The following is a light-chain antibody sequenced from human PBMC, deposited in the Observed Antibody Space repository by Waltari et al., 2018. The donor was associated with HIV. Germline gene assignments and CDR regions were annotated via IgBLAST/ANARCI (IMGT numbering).Light chain of an antibody. J-gene: IGLJ2*01. CDR2: QDN. Sequence: YEVTQPPSVAVSPGQTASITCSGYELGDKYTCWYQQRPGKSPLLIIYQDNKRPSGIPERFSASNSVHTATLTISGTLPMDEADYYCQAWGTSTSGVFGRGTKLTVL. V-gene: IGLV3-1*01. CDR3: QAWGTSTSGV. CDR1: ELGDKY.